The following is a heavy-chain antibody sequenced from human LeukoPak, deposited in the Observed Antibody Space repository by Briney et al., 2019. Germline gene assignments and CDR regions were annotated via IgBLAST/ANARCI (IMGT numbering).Heavy chain of an antibody. CDR3: ARDRDYYGSGSYRSYFDY. V-gene: IGHV4-31*03. CDR1: GGSISSGAYY. J-gene: IGHJ4*02. Sequence: SQTLSLTCTVSGGSISSGAYYWSWIRQHPGRGLEWIGYISYTGSTYYNPSLNSRVTISVDTSRNQFSLKVTPVTAADTAVYYCARDRDYYGSGSYRSYFDYWGQGTLVTVSS. CDR2: ISYTGST. D-gene: IGHD3-10*01.